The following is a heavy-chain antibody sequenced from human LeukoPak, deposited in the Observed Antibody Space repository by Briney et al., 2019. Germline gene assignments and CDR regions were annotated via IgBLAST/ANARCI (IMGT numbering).Heavy chain of an antibody. CDR1: GFTFSSYS. CDR2: ISSSSSYI. Sequence: GGSLRLSCAASGFTFSSYSMNWVRQAPGKGLEWVSSISSSSSYIYYADSVKGRFTISRDNAKNSLYLQMNSLRAEDTAVYYCARGPFESLGTPSWFDPWGQGTLVTVSS. D-gene: IGHD2-15*01. CDR3: ARGPFESLGTPSWFDP. J-gene: IGHJ5*02. V-gene: IGHV3-21*01.